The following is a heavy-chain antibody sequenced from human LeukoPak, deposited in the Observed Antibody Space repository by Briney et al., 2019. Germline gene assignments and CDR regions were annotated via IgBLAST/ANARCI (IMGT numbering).Heavy chain of an antibody. CDR3: AKSSADYFYDSSGYYVDFDY. CDR1: GLTFRLYA. V-gene: IGHV3-23*01. CDR2: ISGSGDYI. D-gene: IGHD3-22*01. Sequence: GGSLRLSCAVSGLTFRLYAMTWVRQAPGKGLEWVLTISGSGDYIYYADSVKGRFTISRDNSKNTLYVQMNSLRAEDTAVYYCAKSSADYFYDSSGYYVDFDYWGQGTLVTVSS. J-gene: IGHJ4*02.